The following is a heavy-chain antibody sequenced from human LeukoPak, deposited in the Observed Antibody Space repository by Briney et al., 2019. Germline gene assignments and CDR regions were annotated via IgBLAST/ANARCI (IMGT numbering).Heavy chain of an antibody. V-gene: IGHV3-21*01. CDR1: GFTFSSYT. CDR2: ISSSGDYI. J-gene: IGHJ4*02. Sequence: PGGSLRLSCAASGFTFSSYTLNWVRQAPGKGLEWVSSISSSGDYIYYADSMKGRFTISRDNAKNSLYLQMNSLRGEDTAVYYCARGTMVTVNFDNWGQGTLVTVSS. CDR3: ARGTMVTVNFDN. D-gene: IGHD4-11*01.